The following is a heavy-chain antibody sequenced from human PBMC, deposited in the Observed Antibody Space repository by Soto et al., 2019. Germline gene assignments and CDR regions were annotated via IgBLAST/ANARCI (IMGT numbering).Heavy chain of an antibody. CDR1: GGTFSSYA. CDR3: AREPGDSHDAWHDP. V-gene: IGHV1-69*13. CDR2: IIPIFGTA. Sequence: SVKVSCKASGGTFSSYAITRVRQAPGQGLEWMGGIIPIFGTANYAQKFQGRVTITADESTSTAYMELSSLRSEDTAMYYCAREPGDSHDAWHDPWGQGTLVTVSS. J-gene: IGHJ5*02. D-gene: IGHD5-18*01.